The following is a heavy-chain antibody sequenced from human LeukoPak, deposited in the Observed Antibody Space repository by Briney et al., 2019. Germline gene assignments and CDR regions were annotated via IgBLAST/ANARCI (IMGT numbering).Heavy chain of an antibody. CDR1: GGSISSYY. J-gene: IGHJ4*02. CDR3: ARAYRQSHDY. V-gene: IGHV4-59*01. D-gene: IGHD2-21*01. CDR2: IYDSGSS. Sequence: SETLSLTCTVSGGSISSYYWSWIRQPPGKGLEWIGYIYDSGSSNYNPSLQSRVTISVDTSKNQFSLKLSSVTAADTAVYYCARAYRQSHDYWGQGTLATVSP.